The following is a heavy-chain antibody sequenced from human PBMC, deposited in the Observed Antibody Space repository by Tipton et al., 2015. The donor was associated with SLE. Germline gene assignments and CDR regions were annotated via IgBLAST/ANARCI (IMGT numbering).Heavy chain of an antibody. Sequence: SLRLSCAASGFTFSSYDVHWVRQATGKGLEWVSAIGTAGDPYYPGSVKGRFTISRENAKNSLYLQMNSLRAGDTAVYYCVAIAVAGREAPYWGQGTLVTVSS. CDR2: IGTAGDP. J-gene: IGHJ4*02. V-gene: IGHV3-13*05. CDR1: GFTFSSYD. CDR3: VAIAVAGREAPY. D-gene: IGHD6-19*01.